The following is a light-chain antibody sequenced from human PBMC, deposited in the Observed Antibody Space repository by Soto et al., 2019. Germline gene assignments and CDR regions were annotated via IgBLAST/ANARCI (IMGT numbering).Light chain of an antibody. Sequence: EVVLTQSPGTLSLSPGERATLSCRASQSVDNDYLAWFQQKPGQAPRLLIYEASCRATGVPDRFGDTGYGTNFSLTISRLALEDFAVYYCQRSTYSQLTFGGGTRIEI. CDR2: EAS. CDR1: QSVDNDY. CDR3: QRSTYSQLT. J-gene: IGKJ4*02. V-gene: IGKV3D-20*02.